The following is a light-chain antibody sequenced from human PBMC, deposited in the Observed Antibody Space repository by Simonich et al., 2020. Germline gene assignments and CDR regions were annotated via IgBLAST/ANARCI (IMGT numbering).Light chain of an antibody. CDR3: QQYYSTPLT. CDR1: QSVLYSSNNKHY. CDR2: WAS. J-gene: IGKJ3*01. V-gene: IGKV4-1*01. Sequence: DIVMTQSPDSLAVSLGERATINCKPSQSVLYSSNNKHYLAWYQQKPGQPPKLLIYWASTRESGVPDRFSGSGSGTDFTLTISSLQAEDVAVYYCQQYYSTPLTFGPGTKVDIK.